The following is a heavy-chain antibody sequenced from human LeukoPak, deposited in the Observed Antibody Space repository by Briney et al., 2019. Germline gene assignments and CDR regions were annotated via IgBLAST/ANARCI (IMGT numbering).Heavy chain of an antibody. D-gene: IGHD6-25*01. CDR1: GFTFSSYA. CDR2: ISYDGSNK. V-gene: IGHV3-30-3*01. CDR3: ARDQTLWDWYSSGVDY. J-gene: IGHJ4*02. Sequence: GRSLRLSCAASGFTFSSYAMHWVRQAPGKGLEWVAVISYDGSNKYYADSVKGRFTISRDNSKNTLYLQMNSLRAEDTAVHYCARDQTLWDWYSSGVDYWGQGTLVTVSS.